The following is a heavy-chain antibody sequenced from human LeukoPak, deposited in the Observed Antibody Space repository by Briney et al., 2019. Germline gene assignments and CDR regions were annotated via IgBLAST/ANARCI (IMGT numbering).Heavy chain of an antibody. V-gene: IGHV4-39*01. D-gene: IGHD1-1*01. CDR3: ATTGTTTVMTVDY. Sequence: SETLSLTCTVSGDSISSYYWGWIRQPPGKGLEWIGSIYYSGSTYYNPSLKSRVTMSVDTSKNQFSLKLSSVTAADTAVYYCATTGTTTVMTVDYWGQGTLVTVSS. J-gene: IGHJ4*02. CDR2: IYYSGST. CDR1: GDSISSYY.